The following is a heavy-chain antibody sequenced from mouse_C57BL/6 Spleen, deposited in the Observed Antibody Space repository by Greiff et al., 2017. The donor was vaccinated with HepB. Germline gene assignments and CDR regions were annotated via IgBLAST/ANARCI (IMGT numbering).Heavy chain of an antibody. CDR2: IYPGDGDT. J-gene: IGHJ2*01. V-gene: IGHV1-82*01. D-gene: IGHD6-5*01. CDR1: GYAFSSSW. CDR3: ASPYPKFDY. Sequence: VQLQQSGPELVKPGASVKISCKASGYAFSSSWMNWVKQRPGKGLEWIGRIYPGDGDTNYNGKFKGKATLTADKSSSTGYMQLSSLTSEDSAVYFCASPYPKFDYWGQGTTLTVSS.